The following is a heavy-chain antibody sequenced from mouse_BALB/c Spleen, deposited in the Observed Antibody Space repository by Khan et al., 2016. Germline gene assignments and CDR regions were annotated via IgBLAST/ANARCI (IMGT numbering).Heavy chain of an antibody. V-gene: IGHV7-3*02. CDR2: LSNNANCYTT. D-gene: IGHD1-1*01. CDR3: SSSRGGRHFDC. J-gene: IGHJ2*01. CDR1: GFTFTDSY. Sequence: EVELVESGGGLVPPGRSLRLSCATSGFTFTDSYMTWVLQPPAKALEWLGFLSNNANCYTTEYSASVKGPFTISRDIYSCLLYLPMNTLRTEDSANYCRSSSRGGRHFDCWRQGTTLTVSS.